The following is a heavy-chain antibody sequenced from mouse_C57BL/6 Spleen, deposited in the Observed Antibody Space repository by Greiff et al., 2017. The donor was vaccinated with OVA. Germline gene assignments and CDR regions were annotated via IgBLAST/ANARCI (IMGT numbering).Heavy chain of an antibody. CDR1: GYTFTSYW. CDR3: ARWDYGSSSLFDY. D-gene: IGHD1-1*01. J-gene: IGHJ2*01. Sequence: QVQLQQPGAELVKPGASVKLSCKASGYTFTSYWMHWVKQRPGQGLEWIGMIHPNSGSTNYNEKFKSKATLTADKSSSTAYMQLSSLTSEDSAVYYCARWDYGSSSLFDYWGQGTTLTVSS. CDR2: IHPNSGST. V-gene: IGHV1-64*01.